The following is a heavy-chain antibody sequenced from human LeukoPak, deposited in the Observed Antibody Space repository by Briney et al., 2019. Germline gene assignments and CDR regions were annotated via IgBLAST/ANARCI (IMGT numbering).Heavy chain of an antibody. CDR3: SRAYSSGSSNWFDP. Sequence: SVKVSCKASGAPLSSYAISWVRQAPGQSLEWRGRMIPIFGTANYAQKFQGRVTITTAESTSTANMKLRSLRSEDTAVYYCSRAYSSGSSNWFDPSGAGALVTASS. CDR1: GAPLSSYA. V-gene: IGHV1-69*05. J-gene: IGHJ5*02. D-gene: IGHD6-19*01. CDR2: MIPIFGTA.